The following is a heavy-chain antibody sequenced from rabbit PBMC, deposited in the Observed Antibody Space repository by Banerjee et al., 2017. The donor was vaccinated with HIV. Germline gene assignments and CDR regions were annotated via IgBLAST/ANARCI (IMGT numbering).Heavy chain of an antibody. V-gene: IGHV1S45*01. CDR1: GIDFSTYG. D-gene: IGHD2-1*01. Sequence: EQLGETGGGLVQPAGSLTLTCTASGIDFSTYGISWVRQAPGKGLEWIAYIYAGSSGSTYYASWAKGRFTISKTSSTTVTLQMTSLTAADTATYFCASYYYYGDYWPRLDLWGQGTLVTVS. J-gene: IGHJ3*01. CDR3: ASYYYYGDYWPRLDL. CDR2: IYAGSSGST.